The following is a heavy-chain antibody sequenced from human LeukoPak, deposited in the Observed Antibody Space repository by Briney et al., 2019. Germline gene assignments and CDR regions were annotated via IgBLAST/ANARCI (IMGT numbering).Heavy chain of an antibody. CDR1: GFTFSSYW. D-gene: IGHD2-21*01. V-gene: IGHV3-7*01. CDR3: AKFTRSNGDCL. Sequence: GGSLRLSCAASGFTFSSYWMSWVRQAPGKGLECVANINQDGSDKNYVDSVKGRFTISRDNAKNSLYLQMTSLRAEDTAVYYCAKFTRSNGDCLWGQGILVTVSS. J-gene: IGHJ4*02. CDR2: INQDGSDK.